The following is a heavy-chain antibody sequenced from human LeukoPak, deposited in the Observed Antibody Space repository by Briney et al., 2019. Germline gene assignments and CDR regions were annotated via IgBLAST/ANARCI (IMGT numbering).Heavy chain of an antibody. V-gene: IGHV4-61*01. CDR2: IYYSGST. J-gene: IGHJ4*02. D-gene: IGHD5-18*01. Sequence: SETLSLTCTVPGGSVSSGSYYWSWIPQPPGKGLEWIGHIYYSGSTNYNPSLKSRVTISVDTSKNQFSLKLSSVTAADTAVYYCATRGEGISSYGYVYWGQGTLVTVSS. CDR3: ATRGEGISSYGYVY. CDR1: GGSVSSGSYY.